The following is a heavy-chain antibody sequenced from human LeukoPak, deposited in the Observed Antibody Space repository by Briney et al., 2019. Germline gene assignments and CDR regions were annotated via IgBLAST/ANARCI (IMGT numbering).Heavy chain of an antibody. V-gene: IGHV1-69*13. D-gene: IGHD2-2*02. J-gene: IGHJ5*02. CDR3: ARTPNPPADIVVVPAAISNWFDP. CDR1: GGTFISYA. Sequence: SVTVSCKASGGTFISYAISWVRQAPGQGLEWMGGIIPIFGTANYAQKFQGRVTITADESTSTAYMELSSLRSEDTAVYYCARTPNPPADIVVVPAAISNWFDPWGQGTLVTVSS. CDR2: IIPIFGTA.